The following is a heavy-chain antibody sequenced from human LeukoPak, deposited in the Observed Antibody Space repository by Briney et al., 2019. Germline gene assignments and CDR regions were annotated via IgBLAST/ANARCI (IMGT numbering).Heavy chain of an antibody. J-gene: IGHJ5*02. V-gene: IGHV3-9*01. CDR2: ISWNSGSI. CDR1: GFTFDDYA. Sequence: GRSLRLSCAASGFTFDDYAMHWVRQAPGKGLEWVSGISWNSGSIGYADSVKGRFTISRDNAKNSLYLQMNSLRAEDTALYYCAKDAVAVAGIGWFDPWGQGTQVTVSS. CDR3: AKDAVAVAGIGWFDP. D-gene: IGHD6-19*01.